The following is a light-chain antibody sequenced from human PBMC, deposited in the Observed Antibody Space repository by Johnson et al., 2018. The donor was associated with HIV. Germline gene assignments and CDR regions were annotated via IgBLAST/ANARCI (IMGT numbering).Light chain of an antibody. Sequence: QSVLTQPPSVSAAPGQKVTISCSGSSSNIGNNYVSWYQQLPGTAPKLLIYENNKRPSGIPDRFSGSKSGTSATLGITGLQTGDEADYYGGTWDSSLRGGFFGTGTKVTVL. J-gene: IGLJ1*01. CDR2: ENN. CDR3: GTWDSSLRGGF. CDR1: SSNIGNNY. V-gene: IGLV1-51*02.